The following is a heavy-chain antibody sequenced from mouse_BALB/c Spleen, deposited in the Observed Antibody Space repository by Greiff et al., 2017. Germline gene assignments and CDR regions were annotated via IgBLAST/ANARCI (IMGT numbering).Heavy chain of an antibody. CDR3: AVYGNYDAMDY. CDR2: INPNNGDT. Sequence: EVQLQQSGPELVKPGASVKMSCKASGYTFTDYYMKWVKQSPGKSLEWIGDINPNNGDTFYNQKFKGKATLTVDKSSSTAYMQLNSLTSEDSAVYYCAVYGNYDAMDYWGQGTSVTVAA. CDR1: GYTFTDYY. J-gene: IGHJ4*01. D-gene: IGHD2-1*01. V-gene: IGHV1-26*01.